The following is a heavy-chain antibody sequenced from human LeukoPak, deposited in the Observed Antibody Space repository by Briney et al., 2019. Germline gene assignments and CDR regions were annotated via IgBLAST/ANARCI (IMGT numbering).Heavy chain of an antibody. J-gene: IGHJ4*02. V-gene: IGHV3-30*02. CDR1: GFTFSSYA. CDR3: ARGPSGYHNT. Sequence: GGSLRLSCAASGFTFSSYAMHWVRQAPGKGLEWVASIRYDGSIKYYADSVKGRLTISRDNSKNTLYLQMNSLRAEDTAVYYCARGPSGYHNTGGQGTLVTVSS. CDR2: IRYDGSIK. D-gene: IGHD5-12*01.